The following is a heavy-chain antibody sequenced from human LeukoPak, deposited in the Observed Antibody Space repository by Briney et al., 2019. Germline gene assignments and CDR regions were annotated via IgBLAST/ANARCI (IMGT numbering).Heavy chain of an antibody. D-gene: IGHD3-10*01. CDR3: ARDLPLTMVRGIYDL. J-gene: IGHJ5*02. Sequence: PGGSLRLSCAATGFIFSNYAMNWVRQAPGKGLVWVSRINSDGSSTSYADSVKGRFTISRDNAKNKLFLQMNSLRAEDTAVYYCARDLPLTMVRGIYDLWGQGTLVTVSS. V-gene: IGHV3-74*01. CDR2: INSDGSST. CDR1: GFIFSNYA.